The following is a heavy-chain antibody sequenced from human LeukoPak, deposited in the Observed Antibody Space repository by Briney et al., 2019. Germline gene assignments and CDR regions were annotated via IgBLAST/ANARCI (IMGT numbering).Heavy chain of an antibody. CDR2: ISTSGIT. D-gene: IGHD3/OR15-3a*01. V-gene: IGHV4-4*07. CDR3: ARQTGSGLFILP. CDR1: GGSINGYY. Sequence: PSETLSLTCTVSGGSINGYYWSWIRQPAGKGLEWIGRISTSGITNYNPSLKSRVTMSLDTSKIQFSLKLTSVTAADTAVYYCARQTGSGLFILPGGQGTLVTVSS. J-gene: IGHJ4*02.